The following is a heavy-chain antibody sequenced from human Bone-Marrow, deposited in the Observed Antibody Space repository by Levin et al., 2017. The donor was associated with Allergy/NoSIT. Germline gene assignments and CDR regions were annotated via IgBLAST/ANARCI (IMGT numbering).Heavy chain of an antibody. CDR2: ISFDGNDK. J-gene: IGHJ6*03. CDR1: GFIFSNYA. D-gene: IGHD6-19*01. CDR3: VKGAKFSSGSNYFYYYMDV. Sequence: GASVKVSCVASGFIFSNYAMHWVRQAPGKGLEWVARISFDGNDKYYVQSVKGRFTISRDNSKNTTYLQMSGLNTEDTAVYYCVKGAKFSSGSNYFYYYMDVWGKGTTVRVS. V-gene: IGHV3-30*18.